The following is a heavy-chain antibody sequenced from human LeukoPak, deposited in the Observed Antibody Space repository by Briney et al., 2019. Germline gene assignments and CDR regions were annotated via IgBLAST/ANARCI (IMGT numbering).Heavy chain of an antibody. V-gene: IGHV4-34*01. CDR1: GGSFSGYY. Sequence: SETLSLTCAVYGGSFSGYYWSWIRQPPGKGLEWIGEINHSGSTNYNPSLKSRVTISVDTSKNQFSLKLSSVTAADTAVYYCARDYSGRNNFDYWGQGTLVTVSS. J-gene: IGHJ4*02. CDR2: INHSGST. CDR3: ARDYSGRNNFDY. D-gene: IGHD6-19*01.